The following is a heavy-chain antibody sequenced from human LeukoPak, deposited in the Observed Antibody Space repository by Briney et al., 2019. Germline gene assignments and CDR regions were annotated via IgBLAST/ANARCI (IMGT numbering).Heavy chain of an antibody. V-gene: IGHV1-69*01. CDR3: ARGPPDFWSGSTFDY. J-gene: IGHJ4*02. Sequence: SVKVSCKAPGGTFSSYAISWVRQAPGQGLEWMGGIIPIFGTANYAQKFQGRVTITADESTSTAYMELSSLRSEDTAVYYCARGPPDFWSGSTFDYWGQGTLVTVSS. CDR2: IIPIFGTA. CDR1: GGTFSSYA. D-gene: IGHD3-3*01.